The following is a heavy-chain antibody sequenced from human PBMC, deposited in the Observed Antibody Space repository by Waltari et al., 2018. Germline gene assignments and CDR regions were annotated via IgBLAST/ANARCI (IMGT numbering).Heavy chain of an antibody. D-gene: IGHD3-16*01. CDR1: GASMNSRSYY. CDR3: ARASASFNNWFDP. CDR2: IYTSGLT. V-gene: IGHV4-61*02. Sequence: QVQLQESGPGLVKPSQTLSLTCIVSGASMNSRSYYWSWIRQPAGKGLDGIGRIYTSGLTDYNPSLKSRVTISMDTSKSQFSLKLRSMTAADTAVYYCARASASFNNWFDPWGQGTLVTVSS. J-gene: IGHJ5*02.